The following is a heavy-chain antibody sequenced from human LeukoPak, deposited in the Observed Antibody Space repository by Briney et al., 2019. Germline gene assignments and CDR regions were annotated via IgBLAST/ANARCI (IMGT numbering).Heavy chain of an antibody. D-gene: IGHD2-15*01. CDR1: GFTVSSNY. J-gene: IGHJ5*02. Sequence: PGGSLRLSCAASGFTVSSNYMSWVRQAPGKGLEWVSVIYSGGSTYYADSVKGRFTISRDNSKNTLYLQMNSLRAEDTAVYYCARRVDATRWFDPWGQGTLVTVSS. CDR2: IYSGGST. CDR3: ARRVDATRWFDP. V-gene: IGHV3-66*02.